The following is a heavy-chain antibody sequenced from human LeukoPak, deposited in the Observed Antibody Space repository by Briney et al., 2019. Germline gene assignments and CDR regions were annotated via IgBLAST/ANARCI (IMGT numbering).Heavy chain of an antibody. J-gene: IGHJ4*02. Sequence: PGGSLRLSCAASGFTFSSYEMNWVRQAPGRGLEWVSYISSSAGTKRYADSVKGRFTISRDNAKNSLYLQMNSLRADDTAVYYCARDLGVSTPPWAYWGQGTLVAVSS. CDR3: ARDLGVSTPPWAY. CDR2: ISSSAGTK. D-gene: IGHD4-11*01. V-gene: IGHV3-48*03. CDR1: GFTFSSYE.